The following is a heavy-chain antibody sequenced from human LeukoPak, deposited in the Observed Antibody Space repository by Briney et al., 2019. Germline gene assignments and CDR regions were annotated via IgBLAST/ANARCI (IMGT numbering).Heavy chain of an antibody. Sequence: GESLKISCKGSGYSFTSYWIGWVRQMPGKGLEWMGIIYPGDSDTRYSPSFQGQVTISADKSISTAYLQLSSLKASDTAMYYCARGGYSGYDLGNFDYWGQGTLVTVSS. J-gene: IGHJ4*02. V-gene: IGHV5-51*01. CDR1: GYSFTSYW. CDR3: ARGGYSGYDLGNFDY. CDR2: IYPGDSDT. D-gene: IGHD5-12*01.